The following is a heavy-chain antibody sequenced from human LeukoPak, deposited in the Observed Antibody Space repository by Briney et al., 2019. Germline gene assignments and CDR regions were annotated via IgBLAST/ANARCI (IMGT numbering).Heavy chain of an antibody. Sequence: GGSLRLSCAASGFTFSNCAMSWVRQAPGKGLEWVSAISGSGGSTYYADSVKGRFTISRDNSKNTLYLQMNSLTAEDTAVYYCAGYNCSSTTCYTGGFDYWGQGTLVTVSS. D-gene: IGHD2-2*02. CDR2: ISGSGGST. CDR3: AGYNCSSTTCYTGGFDY. V-gene: IGHV3-23*01. J-gene: IGHJ4*02. CDR1: GFTFSNCA.